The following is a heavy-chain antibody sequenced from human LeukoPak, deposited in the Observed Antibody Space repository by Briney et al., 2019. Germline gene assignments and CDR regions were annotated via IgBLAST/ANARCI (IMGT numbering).Heavy chain of an antibody. CDR3: ARAPFYFVATVH. V-gene: IGHV3-23*01. CDR1: GFTFSSYA. Sequence: GGSLRLSCAASGFTFSSYAMSWVRQAPGKGLEWVSAISGSGGSTYYADSVKGRFTISRDNSKNTLYLQMNSLRAEGTAVYYCARAPFYFVATVHWGQGTLVTVSS. J-gene: IGHJ4*02. D-gene: IGHD5-12*01. CDR2: ISGSGGST.